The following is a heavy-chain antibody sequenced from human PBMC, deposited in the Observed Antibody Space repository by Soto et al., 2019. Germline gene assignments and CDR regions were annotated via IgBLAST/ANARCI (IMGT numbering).Heavy chain of an antibody. CDR2: INHSGST. D-gene: IGHD3-9*01. CDR1: GGSFSGYY. CDR3: ARHLYYDILTGYSPGWYFDL. J-gene: IGHJ2*01. V-gene: IGHV4-34*01. Sequence: SETLSLTCAVYGGSFSGYYWSWIRQPPGKGLEWIGEINHSGSTNYNPSLKSRVTISVDTSKNQFSLKLSSVTAADTAVYYCARHLYYDILTGYSPGWYFDLWGRGTLVTVS.